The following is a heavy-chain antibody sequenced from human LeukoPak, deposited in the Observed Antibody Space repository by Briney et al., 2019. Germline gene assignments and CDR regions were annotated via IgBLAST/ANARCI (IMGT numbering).Heavy chain of an antibody. CDR3: ATSSLIGKAAAGMGGWFDP. Sequence: SETLSLTCTVSGGSISSYYWSWIRQPPGKGLGWIGYIYYSGSTNYNPSLKSRVTISVDTSKNQFSLKLSSVTAADTAVYYCATSSLIGKAAAGMGGWFDPWGQGTLVTVSS. V-gene: IGHV4-59*08. CDR1: GGSISSYY. D-gene: IGHD6-13*01. J-gene: IGHJ5*02. CDR2: IYYSGST.